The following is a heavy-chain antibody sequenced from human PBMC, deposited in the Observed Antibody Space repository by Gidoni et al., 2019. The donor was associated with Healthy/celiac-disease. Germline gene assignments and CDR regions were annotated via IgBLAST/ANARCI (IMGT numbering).Heavy chain of an antibody. Sequence: ALVKPGGSLRLSCAASGFTFSSYSMNWVRQAPGKGLEWVAFISSSSSYIYYADSVKGRFTIARDNAKNSLYLQMNSLRDEDTAVYYCSRDKRYVLPHHSEVGYYGMDVWGQGTTVTVSS. V-gene: IGHV3-21*01. CDR1: GFTFSSYS. CDR3: SRDKRYVLPHHSEVGYYGMDV. D-gene: IGHD3-16*01. J-gene: IGHJ6*02. CDR2: ISSSSSYI.